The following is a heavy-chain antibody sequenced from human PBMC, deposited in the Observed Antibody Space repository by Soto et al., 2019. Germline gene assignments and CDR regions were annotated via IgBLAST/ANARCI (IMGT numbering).Heavy chain of an antibody. CDR2: IYNSGST. CDR3: ARDPAW. D-gene: IGHD2-2*01. V-gene: IGHV4-31*03. J-gene: IGHJ3*01. Sequence: QVQLQESGPGLVKPSETLSLTCTVSGGSISSGGYYWSWIRQHPGKGLEWIGYIYNSGSTYYNASIKSRVTISADTSRNQFSLQMNSVTAADTAVYYCARDPAWWGQGTMVTVSS. CDR1: GGSISSGGYY.